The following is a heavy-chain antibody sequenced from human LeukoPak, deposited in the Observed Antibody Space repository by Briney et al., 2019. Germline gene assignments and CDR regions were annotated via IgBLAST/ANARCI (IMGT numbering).Heavy chain of an antibody. Sequence: PSETLSLTCSVSGDSITGYYWGWIRQPPGKGLEWIGNIYYTGNTYYNSSLKSRVTISLDTSKDQFPLQVISLTAADTAAYYCTKTDGYGLIRICGRETMVTVS. CDR3: TKTDGYGLIRI. CDR2: IYYTGNT. D-gene: IGHD3-10*01. J-gene: IGHJ3*02. CDR1: GDSITGYY. V-gene: IGHV4-39*06.